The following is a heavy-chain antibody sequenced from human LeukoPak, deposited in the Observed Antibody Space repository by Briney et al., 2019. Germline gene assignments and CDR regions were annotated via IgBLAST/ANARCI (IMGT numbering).Heavy chain of an antibody. CDR3: AKGGSSSHNWFDP. CDR1: GFTFSDYG. D-gene: IGHD6-13*01. CDR2: VRNDGSNE. J-gene: IGHJ5*02. V-gene: IGHV3-30*02. Sequence: GGSLRPSCAASGFTFSDYGMHWVRQAPGKGLEWVAFVRNDGSNEYYPDSVKGRFTISRDNSRNTLYLQMSSLRAEDTAVYYCAKGGSSSHNWFDPWGQGTLVTVSS.